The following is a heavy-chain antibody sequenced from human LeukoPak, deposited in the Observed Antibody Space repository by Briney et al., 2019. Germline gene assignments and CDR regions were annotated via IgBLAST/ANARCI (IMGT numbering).Heavy chain of an antibody. V-gene: IGHV4-61*02. CDR2: VYAGGTT. D-gene: IGHD3-10*01. J-gene: IGHJ4*02. CDR1: GGSISSGSYY. Sequence: PSETLSLTCTVSGGSISSGSYYWTWIRQPAGKGLEWIGRVYAGGTTNYNPSLKSRVTISIDTSKSQFSLKLSSVTAADTAVYYCARDSGKLRGEFDYWGQGTLVTVSS. CDR3: ARDSGKLRGEFDY.